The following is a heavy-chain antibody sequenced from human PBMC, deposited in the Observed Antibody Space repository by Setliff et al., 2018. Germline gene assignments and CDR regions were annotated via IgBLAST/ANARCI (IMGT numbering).Heavy chain of an antibody. CDR3: ARVTMIVLSSRAFDI. D-gene: IGHD3-22*01. V-gene: IGHV4-61*09. Sequence: SETLSLTCTVSGDSISSGSYYWTWIRQPAGKGLEWIGHFHTGGSTNYNRSLRSRVAISVDTSKNQFSLKLSSVTAADTAVYYCARVTMIVLSSRAFDIWGQGTMVTVSS. CDR1: GDSISSGSYY. CDR2: FHTGGST. J-gene: IGHJ3*02.